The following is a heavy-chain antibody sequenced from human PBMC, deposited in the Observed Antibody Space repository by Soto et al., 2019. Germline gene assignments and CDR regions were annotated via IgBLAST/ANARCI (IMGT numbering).Heavy chain of an antibody. CDR2: ISGSGGST. V-gene: IGHV3-23*01. CDR1: GFTFSSYA. CDR3: ATRRSSFNFDY. Sequence: QPGGSLRLSCAASGFTFSSYAMSWVRQAPGKGLECVSVISGSGGSTHYADSVKGRFTISRDNSKNTLYLQMSSLRAEDTAVYYCATRRSSFNFDYWGQGTLVTVSS. J-gene: IGHJ4*02. D-gene: IGHD2-2*01.